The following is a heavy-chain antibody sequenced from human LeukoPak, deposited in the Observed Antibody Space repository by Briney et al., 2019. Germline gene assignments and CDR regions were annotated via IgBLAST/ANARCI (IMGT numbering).Heavy chain of an antibody. D-gene: IGHD3-22*01. V-gene: IGHV1-18*01. CDR2: ISAYNGNT. CDR1: GYTFTSYG. CDR3: ALYYYDSSGYYPRPDNWFDP. J-gene: IGHJ5*02. Sequence: ASVKVSCKASGYTFTSYGISWVRQAPGQGLEWMGWISAYNGNTNYAQKLQGRVTMTTDTSTSTAYMELRSLRSDDTAVYYRALYYYDSSGYYPRPDNWFDPWSQGTLVTVSS.